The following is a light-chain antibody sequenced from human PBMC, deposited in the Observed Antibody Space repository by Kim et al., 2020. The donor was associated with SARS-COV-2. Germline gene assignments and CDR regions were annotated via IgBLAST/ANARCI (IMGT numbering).Light chain of an antibody. CDR2: RNN. J-gene: IGLJ3*02. CDR1: NSNSGVNT. V-gene: IGLV1-44*01. CDR3: ATWDDSLNAWV. Sequence: GQRVTISCSGSNSNSGVNTVNWYQQFPGTAPKLLIYRNNQRPSGVPDRFSGSKSGTSASLALSGLLSEEEADYYCATWDDSLNAWVFGGGTQLTVL.